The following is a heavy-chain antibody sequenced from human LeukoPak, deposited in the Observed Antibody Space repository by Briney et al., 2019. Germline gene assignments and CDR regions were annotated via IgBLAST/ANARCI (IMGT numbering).Heavy chain of an antibody. CDR3: AKDVTRSTDAFDI. J-gene: IGHJ3*02. CDR2: ISGSGGST. V-gene: IGHV3-23*01. CDR1: GFTFSSYA. D-gene: IGHD2-2*01. Sequence: GGSLRLSCAASGFTFSSYAMSWVRQAPRKGLEWVSAISGSGGSTYYADSVKGRFTISRDNSKNTLYLQMNSLRAEDTAVYYCAKDVTRSTDAFDIWGQGTMVTVSS.